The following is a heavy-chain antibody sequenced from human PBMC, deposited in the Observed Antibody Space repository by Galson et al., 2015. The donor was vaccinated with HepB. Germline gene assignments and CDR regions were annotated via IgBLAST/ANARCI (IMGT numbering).Heavy chain of an antibody. V-gene: IGHV5-51*01. D-gene: IGHD2-21*02. CDR3: ARRSGEGAATADIKDWFDP. CDR2: IAPGDSEI. Sequence: QSGAEVKKPGESLEISCKGSGSSFPSYWIGWVRQMPGKGLEWMGIIAPGDSEIKYSPSFQGRVTISADKSISTAYLQWSSLKASDTAIYYCARRSGEGAATADIKDWFDPWGQGTLVTVSS. J-gene: IGHJ5*02. CDR1: GSSFPSYW.